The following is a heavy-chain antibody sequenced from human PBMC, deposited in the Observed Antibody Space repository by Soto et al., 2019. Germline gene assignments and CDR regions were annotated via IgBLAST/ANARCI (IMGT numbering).Heavy chain of an antibody. J-gene: IGHJ3*02. CDR3: ARATSGSFDALDM. CDR2: IWYDGSIK. V-gene: IGHV3-33*01. D-gene: IGHD1-26*01. Sequence: GGSLRLCCAASGFTFGIYGMHWVRQAPGKGLEWVAVIWYDGSIKYHADSVKGRFTISRDNSKNTVYLQMNSLRDEDTAVYYCARATSGSFDALDMWGQGTMVTVSS. CDR1: GFTFGIYG.